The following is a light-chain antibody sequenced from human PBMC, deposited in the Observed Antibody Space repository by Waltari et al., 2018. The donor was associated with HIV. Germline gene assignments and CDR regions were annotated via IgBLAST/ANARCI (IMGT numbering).Light chain of an antibody. V-gene: IGKV3-15*01. CDR1: QNVNRD. Sequence: EIVMTQSPATLSVSPGESATLPCKASQNVNRDFSGYQQRPGQTPRLLIFSTSHRSFVVPARFIGSGFGTEFTLTISSLQSEDFAVYYCQQYHGETPMYTFGHGTKVEIK. CDR2: STS. J-gene: IGKJ2*01. CDR3: QQYHGETPMYT.